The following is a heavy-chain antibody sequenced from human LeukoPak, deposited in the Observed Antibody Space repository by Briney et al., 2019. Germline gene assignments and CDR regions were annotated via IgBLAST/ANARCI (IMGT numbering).Heavy chain of an antibody. D-gene: IGHD3-22*01. J-gene: IGHJ4*02. V-gene: IGHV3-48*02. CDR3: AHSSDFDY. Sequence: GGSLRLSCAASGFTFCSYSMNWVRQAPGKGLEWVSYISSSSSTKHYADSVKGRFAISRDNAKNSLYLQMNSLRDEDTAVYYCAHSSDFDYWGQGTLVTVSS. CDR2: ISSSSSTK. CDR1: GFTFCSYS.